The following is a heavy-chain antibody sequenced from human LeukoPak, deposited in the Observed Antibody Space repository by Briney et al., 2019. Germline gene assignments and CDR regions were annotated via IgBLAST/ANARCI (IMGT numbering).Heavy chain of an antibody. J-gene: IGHJ4*02. D-gene: IGHD6-19*01. V-gene: IGHV3-23*01. CDR2: ISGSGGGT. CDR3: ARGGSGWDFDY. CDR1: GFTFSSYA. Sequence: PGGSLRLSCAASGFTFSSYAMSWVRQAPGKGLEWVSAISGSGGGTYYADSVKGRFTISRDNSKNTLFLQMNSLRAEDTAVYYCARGGSGWDFDYWGQGTLVTVSS.